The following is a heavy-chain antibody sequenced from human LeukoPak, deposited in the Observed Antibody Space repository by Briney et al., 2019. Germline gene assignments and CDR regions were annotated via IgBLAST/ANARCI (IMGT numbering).Heavy chain of an antibody. CDR1: GYSFTSYW. CDR2: IYPGDSDT. CDR3: AGHYYDSSGYYYPIDY. D-gene: IGHD3-22*01. V-gene: IGHV5-51*01. J-gene: IGHJ4*02. Sequence: GESLKISCKGSGYSFTSYWIGWVRQMPGKGLEWMGIIYPGDSDTRYSPSFQGQVTISADKSISTAYLQWSSLKASDTAMYYCAGHYYDSSGYYYPIDYWGQGTLVTVSS.